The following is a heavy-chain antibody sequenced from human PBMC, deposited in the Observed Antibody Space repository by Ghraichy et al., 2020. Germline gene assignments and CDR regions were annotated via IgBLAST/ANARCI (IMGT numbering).Heavy chain of an antibody. V-gene: IGHV1-18*04. D-gene: IGHD6-13*01. Sequence: ASVKVSCKASGYTFSSYGISWVRQAPGQGLEWMGWISVYNGNTMYAQKLQGRVTMTTDTSTSTAYMELRSLRSDDTAVYYCARRVAAVATGGYYFDYWGQGTLVTVSS. CDR1: GYTFSSYG. CDR2: ISVYNGNT. CDR3: ARRVAAVATGGYYFDY. J-gene: IGHJ4*02.